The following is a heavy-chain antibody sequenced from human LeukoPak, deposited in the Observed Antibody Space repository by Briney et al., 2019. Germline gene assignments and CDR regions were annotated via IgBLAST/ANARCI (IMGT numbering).Heavy chain of an antibody. J-gene: IGHJ3*02. CDR1: GFTFSRYS. V-gene: IGHV3-21*01. CDR2: ITTSSSYI. CDR3: ARGWYTDAFDI. D-gene: IGHD1-1*01. Sequence: GGSLRLSCAASGFTFSRYSMNWVRQAPGKGLEWVSSITTSSSYIYYADSVKGRFTISRDNAKNSLFLQTNSLRAEDTAVYFCARGWYTDAFDIWGQGTMVTVSS.